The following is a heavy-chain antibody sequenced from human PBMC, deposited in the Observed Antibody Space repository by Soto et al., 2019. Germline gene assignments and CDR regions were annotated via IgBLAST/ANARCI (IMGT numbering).Heavy chain of an antibody. CDR2: ISGSGYST. J-gene: IGHJ4*02. Sequence: EVQLLESGGGLVQPGGSLRLSCAASGFTFSSYAMRWVRQAPGKGLEWVSAISGSGYSTYYADSVKGRFTISRDNSKNTLYLQMNSLSAEDTAVYYCAKTLYYYYTSGYQWGQGTLVTVSS. D-gene: IGHD3-22*01. CDR3: AKTLYYYYTSGYQ. CDR1: GFTFSSYA. V-gene: IGHV3-23*01.